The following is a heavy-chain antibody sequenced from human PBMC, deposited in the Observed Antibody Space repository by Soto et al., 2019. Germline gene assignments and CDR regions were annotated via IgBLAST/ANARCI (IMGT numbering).Heavy chain of an antibody. D-gene: IGHD6-19*01. CDR3: ARAGDSSGPVALGY. V-gene: IGHV4-30-2*01. J-gene: IGHJ4*02. CDR1: GGSISSGGSS. Sequence: QLQLQESGSGLVKPSQTLSLTGAVSGGSISSGGSSWSWIRQPPGKGLEWIGYIYHSGSTYYNPPLKSRVTILGDRSKIQFSLKLSSVTAADTAVYYCARAGDSSGPVALGYWGQGTLVTAAS. CDR2: IYHSGST.